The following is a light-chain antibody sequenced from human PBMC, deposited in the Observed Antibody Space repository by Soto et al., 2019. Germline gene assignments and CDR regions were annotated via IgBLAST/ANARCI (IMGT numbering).Light chain of an antibody. J-gene: IGKJ2*01. CDR3: QQYSSSSPN. V-gene: IGKV1-5*01. CDR1: QSISYW. Sequence: DIQMTQSPSTLSASVGDRVTITCRASQSISYWLAWYQQKPGKAPKLLIYGASSLESGVSSRFSGSGYVTEFTLTIDSLQPDDFATYYCQQYSSSSPNFGQGTNLEMK. CDR2: GAS.